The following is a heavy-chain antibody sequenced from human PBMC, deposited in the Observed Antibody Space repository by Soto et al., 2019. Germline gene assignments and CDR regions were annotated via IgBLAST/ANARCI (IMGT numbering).Heavy chain of an antibody. CDR2: VTPIFDTA. V-gene: IGHV1-69*06. J-gene: IGHJ5*02. CDR3: ARHHDPLILETVASHNYFDA. CDR1: GGTFNGYF. Sequence: QVQLVQSGAEVKRPGSSVKVSCTASGGTFNGYFISGVRQAPTQGLEWMGGVTPIFDTANYAQRFLGRVTITADKSMGTAYMELNSLTSEDTAVYYCARHHDPLILETVASHNYFDAWCQGTLVTVSS. D-gene: IGHD4-4*01.